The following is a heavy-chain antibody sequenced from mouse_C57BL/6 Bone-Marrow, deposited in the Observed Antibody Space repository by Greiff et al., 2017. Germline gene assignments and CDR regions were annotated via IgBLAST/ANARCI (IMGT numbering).Heavy chain of an antibody. D-gene: IGHD2-5*01. J-gene: IGHJ1*03. CDR3: ARDYSTAGDWYFDV. Sequence: EVQLQQSGPELVKPGASVKISCKASGYTFTDYNMDWVKQSHGKSLEWIGDINPNNGGTIYNQKFKGKATLTVDKSSSTAYMELSSLTSEDTAVYYCARDYSTAGDWYFDVWGTGTTVTVSS. V-gene: IGHV1-18*01. CDR2: INPNNGGT. CDR1: GYTFTDYN.